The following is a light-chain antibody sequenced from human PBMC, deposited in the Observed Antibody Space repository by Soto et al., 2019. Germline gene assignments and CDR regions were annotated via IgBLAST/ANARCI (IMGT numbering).Light chain of an antibody. Sequence: DIQMTQSPSSVSASLGDRVTITCRASQDISSWVAWYQQKPGKAPKLLISAASSLQSGVPRRFSGSGSGTDFTLVISSLQAEDFATYFCQQGDSFPFTFXGGTKVDIK. J-gene: IGKJ4*01. CDR1: QDISSW. CDR3: QQGDSFPFT. V-gene: IGKV1-12*01. CDR2: AAS.